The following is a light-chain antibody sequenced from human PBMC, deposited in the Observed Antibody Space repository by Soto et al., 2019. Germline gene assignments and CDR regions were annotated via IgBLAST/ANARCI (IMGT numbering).Light chain of an antibody. CDR2: GAS. Sequence: ENVLTQSPGTLSLSPGERATLSCRASQNVRTNDLAWYQQKPGQAPRLLVYGASNRVPGIPDRFSGSGSGTDFTLTFSRLEPEDFVVYYCQQYGSSYTFGQGTKLEIK. CDR3: QQYGSSYT. J-gene: IGKJ2*01. CDR1: QNVRTND. V-gene: IGKV3-20*01.